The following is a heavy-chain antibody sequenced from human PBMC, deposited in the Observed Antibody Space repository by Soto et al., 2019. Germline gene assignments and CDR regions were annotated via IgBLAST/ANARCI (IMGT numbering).Heavy chain of an antibody. Sequence: EVQLLESGGGLVQPGGSLRLSCAASGFTFSSYAMSWVRQAPGKGLEWVSAISGSGGSTYYADSEKGRFTISRDNSKNALYLQMNSLRGEDTAVDYCAYSSTPFDYWGQGTLVTVSS. CDR1: GFTFSSYA. J-gene: IGHJ4*02. D-gene: IGHD6-13*01. CDR3: AYSSTPFDY. CDR2: ISGSGGST. V-gene: IGHV3-23*01.